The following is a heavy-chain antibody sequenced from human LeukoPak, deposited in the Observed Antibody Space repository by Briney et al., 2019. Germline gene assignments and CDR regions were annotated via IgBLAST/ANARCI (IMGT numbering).Heavy chain of an antibody. Sequence: SVKVSCKASGGTFSSYAISWVRQAPGQGLEWMGGIIPIFGTANCAQKFQGRVTITADESTSTAYMELSSLRSEDTAVYYCARDLRYYYDSHWFDPWGQGTLVTVSS. CDR3: ARDLRYYYDSHWFDP. J-gene: IGHJ5*02. V-gene: IGHV1-69*13. D-gene: IGHD3-22*01. CDR1: GGTFSSYA. CDR2: IIPIFGTA.